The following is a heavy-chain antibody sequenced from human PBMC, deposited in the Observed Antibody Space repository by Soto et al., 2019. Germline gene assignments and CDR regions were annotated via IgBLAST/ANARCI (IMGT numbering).Heavy chain of an antibody. CDR2: TGLSGRTT. CDR1: GFNFSVYA. D-gene: IGHD3-3*01. Sequence: EVQLLESGGGLVQPGGSLRLSCTASGFNFSVYAMSWVRQAPGKGLEWVSTTGLSGRTTYYADSVKGRFTVSRDNAKRSLDLQMPSLRGEDTAVYYCACVALTSFGAQFHHNLVDVWGQGNTVTVAS. CDR3: ACVALTSFGAQFHHNLVDV. V-gene: IGHV3-23*01. J-gene: IGHJ6*02.